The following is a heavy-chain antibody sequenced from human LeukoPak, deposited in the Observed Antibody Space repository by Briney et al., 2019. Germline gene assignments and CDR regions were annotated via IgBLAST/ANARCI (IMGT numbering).Heavy chain of an antibody. Sequence: KPSETLSLTCAVYGGSFSGYYWSWIRQPPGKGLEWIGEINHSGSTNYNPSLKSRVTISVDTSKNQFSLKLSSVTAADTAVYYCAGGGSRFLEWLLSHPYNWFDPWGQGTLVTVSS. D-gene: IGHD3-3*01. CDR1: GGSFSGYY. CDR3: AGGGSRFLEWLLSHPYNWFDP. J-gene: IGHJ5*02. V-gene: IGHV4-34*01. CDR2: INHSGST.